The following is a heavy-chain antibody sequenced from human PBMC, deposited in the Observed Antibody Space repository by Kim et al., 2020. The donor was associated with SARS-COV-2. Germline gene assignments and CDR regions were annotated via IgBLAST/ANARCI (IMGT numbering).Heavy chain of an antibody. Sequence: GSTYYADSVKGRFTISRDNSKNTLYLQMNSLRAEDTAVYYCAKDRLPSDYWGQGTLVTVSS. D-gene: IGHD2-2*01. CDR3: AKDRLPSDY. J-gene: IGHJ4*02. CDR2: GST. V-gene: IGHV3-23*01.